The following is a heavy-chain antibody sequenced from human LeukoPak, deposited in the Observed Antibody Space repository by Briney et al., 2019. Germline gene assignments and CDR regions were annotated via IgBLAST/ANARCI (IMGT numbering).Heavy chain of an antibody. V-gene: IGHV3-21*01. Sequence: PGGSLRLSCAASGFTFSSYSMNWVRQAPGKGLEWVSSISSSSSYIYYADSVKGRFTISRDNAKNSLYLQMNSLRAEDTAVYYCARDGDPSLEWLFDYWGQGTLVTVSS. D-gene: IGHD3-3*01. J-gene: IGHJ4*02. CDR1: GFTFSSYS. CDR3: ARDGDPSLEWLFDY. CDR2: ISSSSSYI.